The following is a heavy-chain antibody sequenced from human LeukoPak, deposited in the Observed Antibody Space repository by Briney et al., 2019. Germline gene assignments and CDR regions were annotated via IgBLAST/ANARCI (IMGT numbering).Heavy chain of an antibody. J-gene: IGHJ5*02. V-gene: IGHV4-31*03. D-gene: IGHD2-15*01. CDR1: GGSISSSSYY. Sequence: SETLSLTCTVSGGSISSSSYYWGWIRQHPGKGLEWIGYIYYSGSTYYNPPLKSRVTISVDTSKNQFSLKLSSVTAADTAVYYCARAGPGYCSGGSCYWFDPWGQGTLVTVSS. CDR2: IYYSGST. CDR3: ARAGPGYCSGGSCYWFDP.